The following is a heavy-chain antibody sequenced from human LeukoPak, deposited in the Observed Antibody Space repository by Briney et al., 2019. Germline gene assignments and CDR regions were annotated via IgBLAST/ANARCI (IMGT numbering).Heavy chain of an antibody. D-gene: IGHD2-2*01. J-gene: IGHJ4*02. CDR3: ARDCSSTSYSSLRGKDY. CDR1: GYTFTGYY. CDR2: INPNSGGT. V-gene: IGHV1-2*04. Sequence: GASVKVSCKASGYTFTGYYMHWVRQAPGQGLEWMGWINPNSGGTNYAQKFQGWVTMTRDTSISTAYMELSRLRSDDTAVYYGARDCSSTSYSSLRGKDYWGQGTLVTVSS.